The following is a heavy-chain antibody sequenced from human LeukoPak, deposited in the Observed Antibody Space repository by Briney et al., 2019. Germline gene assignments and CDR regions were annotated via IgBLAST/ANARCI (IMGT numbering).Heavy chain of an antibody. J-gene: IGHJ4*02. Sequence: ASVKVSRKPSGSTFTCAYMHWVRQAPGQGLEWMGWINPNSGETKFAQKFQGRVTMTRDTSISTVYMDLGGLRSDDTAVYYCARVLFNSGYDYWGQGSLVTVSS. CDR2: INPNSGET. V-gene: IGHV1-2*02. D-gene: IGHD3-9*01. CDR3: ARVLFNSGYDY. CDR1: GSTFTCAY.